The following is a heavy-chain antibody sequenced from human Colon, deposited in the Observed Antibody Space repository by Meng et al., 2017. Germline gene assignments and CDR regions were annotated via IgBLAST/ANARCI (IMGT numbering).Heavy chain of an antibody. D-gene: IGHD4-17*01. CDR1: GGTFSGFA. CDR3: ARRPPDYGDYNWFDP. J-gene: IGHJ5*02. V-gene: IGHV1-69*01. Sequence: QVQLVKAGAAVKKPGSSVKVSCKASGGTFSGFAMAWLRQAPGQGLEWMGGIIPAFGTTTYARQFEGRLTITADEATSTAYMELSSLTSDDTAVYYCARRPPDYGDYNWFDPWGQGTLVTVSS. CDR2: IIPAFGTT.